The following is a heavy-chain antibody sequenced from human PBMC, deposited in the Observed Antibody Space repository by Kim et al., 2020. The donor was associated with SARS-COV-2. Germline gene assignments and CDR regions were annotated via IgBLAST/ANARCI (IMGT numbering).Heavy chain of an antibody. J-gene: IGHJ6*02. V-gene: IGHV1-69*13. D-gene: IGHD5-12*01. Sequence: SVKVSCKASGGTFSSYAFNWVRQAPGQGLEWMGEIIPIFGTANYAQTFQGRVTVSADESTRTAHMELSNLMSDDTAVYYCATTGRPGGGYDSYYYTYYGMDVWGQGTTVTVSS. CDR3: ATTGRPGGGYDSYYYTYYGMDV. CDR2: IIPIFGTA. CDR1: GGTFSSYA.